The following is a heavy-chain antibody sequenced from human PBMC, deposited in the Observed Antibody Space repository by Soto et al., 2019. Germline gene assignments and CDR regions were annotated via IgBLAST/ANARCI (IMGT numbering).Heavy chain of an antibody. D-gene: IGHD5-18*01. CDR1: GGSINNYY. Sequence: SETLSLTCTVSGGSINNYYWSWIRQPPGKGLEWIGYIYDSGSTNYNPSLKSRVTMSVDTSKNQFSLNLSSVTAADTAVYYCAREHGFSYGLNYFDPWGQGTQVTVSS. J-gene: IGHJ5*02. CDR2: IYDSGST. CDR3: AREHGFSYGLNYFDP. V-gene: IGHV4-59*01.